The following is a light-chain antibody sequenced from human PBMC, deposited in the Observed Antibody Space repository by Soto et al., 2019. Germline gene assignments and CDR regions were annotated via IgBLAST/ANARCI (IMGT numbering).Light chain of an antibody. J-gene: IGLJ1*01. CDR1: SSDVGSYNL. V-gene: IGLV2-23*01. Sequence: QSVLTQPASVSGSPGQSITISCTGTSSDVGSYNLVSWYQQHPGKAPKLMIYEGSKRPSGVSNRFSGSKSGNTASLTISGLQAEDEADYYCCSYAGSSTLVFGTGTKLTVL. CDR2: EGS. CDR3: CSYAGSSTLV.